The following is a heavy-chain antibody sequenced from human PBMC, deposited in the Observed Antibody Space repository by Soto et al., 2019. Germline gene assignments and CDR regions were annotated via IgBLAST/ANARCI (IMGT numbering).Heavy chain of an antibody. CDR1: GYTFTYRY. V-gene: IGHV1-45*02. CDR3: ANGEDGDYVFDH. Sequence: QMQLVQSGAEVKKTGSSVKVSCKASGYTFTYRYLHWVRQAPGQALEWMGWVTPVNGNAMYAQKFQDRVTITRNGSMSTAYMELSGLTSEDTAMYYCANGEDGDYVFDHWGQGSLVTVSS. CDR2: VTPVNGNA. J-gene: IGHJ4*02. D-gene: IGHD4-17*01.